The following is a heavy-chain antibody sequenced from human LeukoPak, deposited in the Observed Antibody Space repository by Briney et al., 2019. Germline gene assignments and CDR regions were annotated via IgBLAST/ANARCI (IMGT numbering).Heavy chain of an antibody. CDR3: ASSDSSGWYNY. Sequence: VASVKVSCKASGGTFSSYAISWVRQAPGQGLEWMGGIIPIFGTANYAQKFQGRVTITADKSTSTAYMELSSLRSEDTAVYYCASSDSSGWYNYWGQGTLVTVSS. J-gene: IGHJ4*02. CDR1: GGTFSSYA. V-gene: IGHV1-69*06. D-gene: IGHD6-19*01. CDR2: IIPIFGTA.